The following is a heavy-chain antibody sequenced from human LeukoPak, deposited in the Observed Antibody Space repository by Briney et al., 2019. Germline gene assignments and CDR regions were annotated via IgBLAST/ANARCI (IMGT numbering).Heavy chain of an antibody. Sequence: GGSLRLSCAASGFTFSSYGMHWVRQAPGKGLEWVAVISYDGSNKYYADSVKGRFTISRDNSKNTLYLQMNSLRAEDTAVYYSANIARIAVAGTRFDYWGQGTLVTVSS. V-gene: IGHV3-30*18. CDR1: GFTFSSYG. D-gene: IGHD6-19*01. J-gene: IGHJ4*02. CDR3: ANIARIAVAGTRFDY. CDR2: ISYDGSNK.